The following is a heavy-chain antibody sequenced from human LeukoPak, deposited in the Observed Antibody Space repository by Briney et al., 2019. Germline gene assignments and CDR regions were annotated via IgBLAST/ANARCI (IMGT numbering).Heavy chain of an antibody. J-gene: IGHJ4*02. CDR2: ISYDGSNK. CDR1: GFTFSSYG. V-gene: IGHV3-30*18. D-gene: IGHD3-22*01. CDR3: AKGALNYYDSSGYYGGTYFDY. Sequence: PGGSLRLSCAASGFTFSSYGMHWIRQAPGKGLEWVAVISYDGSNKYYADSVKGRFTISRDNSKNTLYLQMNSLRAEDTAVYYCAKGALNYYDSSGYYGGTYFDYWGQGTLVTVSS.